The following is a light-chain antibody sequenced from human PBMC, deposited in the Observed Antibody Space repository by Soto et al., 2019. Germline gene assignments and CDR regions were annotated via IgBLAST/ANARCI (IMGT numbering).Light chain of an antibody. V-gene: IGLV1-40*01. J-gene: IGLJ2*01. CDR3: QSYDSSLSGSVV. CDR1: SSNIGAGYD. CDR2: GNS. Sequence: QSVLTQPPSVSGAPGQRVTISCTGSSSNIGAGYDVHWYQQLPGTAPKLLIYGNSNRPSGVPDRFSGSKSGTSASLFITGLQAEDEADYYCQSYDSSLSGSVVFGGGTKLTVL.